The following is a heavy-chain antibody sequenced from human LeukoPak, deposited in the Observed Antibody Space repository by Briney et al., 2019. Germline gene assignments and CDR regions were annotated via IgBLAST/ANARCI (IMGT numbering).Heavy chain of an antibody. D-gene: IGHD2-2*01. CDR1: GGTFSSYA. Sequence: GASVKVSCKASGGTFSSYAISWVRQAPGQGLEWMGGIIPIFGTANYAQKFQGRVTITTDESTSTAYMELSSLRSEGTAVYYCARGVVPAAIPSFWYFDLWGRGTLVTVSS. CDR2: IIPIFGTA. J-gene: IGHJ2*01. CDR3: ARGVVPAAIPSFWYFDL. V-gene: IGHV1-69*05.